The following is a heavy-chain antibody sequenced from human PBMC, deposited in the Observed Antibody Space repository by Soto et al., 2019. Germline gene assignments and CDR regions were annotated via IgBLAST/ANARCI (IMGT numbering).Heavy chain of an antibody. CDR2: ISSSSSYI. D-gene: IGHD3-22*01. V-gene: IGHV3-21*01. CDR3: ARDLAYYYDSSGYLGEP. CDR1: GFTFSSYS. Sequence: EVQLVESGGGLVKPGGSLRLSCAASGFTFSSYSMNWVRQAPGKGLEWVSSISSSSSYIYYADSVKGRFTISRDNAKNSLYLQMNSLRAEDTAVYYCARDLAYYYDSSGYLGEPLGQGTLVTVSS. J-gene: IGHJ5*02.